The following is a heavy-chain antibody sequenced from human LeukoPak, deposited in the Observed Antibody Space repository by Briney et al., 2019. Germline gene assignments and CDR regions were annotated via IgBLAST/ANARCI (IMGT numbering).Heavy chain of an antibody. V-gene: IGHV3-23*01. CDR3: LYGGYFQH. CDR2: ISSSGGST. J-gene: IGHJ1*01. Sequence: GGSLRLSCAASGFTFSSYAMSWVRQAPGKGLGWVSAISSSGGSTYYADSVKGRFTISRDNSKNTLYLQMNILRAEDTAVYFCLYGGYFQHWGQGTLVTVSS. CDR1: GFTFSSYA. D-gene: IGHD3-16*01.